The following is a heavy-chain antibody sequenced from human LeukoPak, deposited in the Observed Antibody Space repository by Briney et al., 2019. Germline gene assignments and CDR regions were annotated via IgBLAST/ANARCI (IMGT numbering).Heavy chain of an antibody. V-gene: IGHV3-30*02. Sequence: GGSLRLSCVASGFTFSCYGMHWVRQAPGKWLEWVAFIRYDGSNKYYADSVKGRFTISRDNSKNTLYLQMNSLRAEDTAVYYCAKEHGGMSDYWGQGTLVTVSS. CDR3: AKEHGGMSDY. CDR2: IRYDGSNK. J-gene: IGHJ4*02. CDR1: GFTFSCYG. D-gene: IGHD4-23*01.